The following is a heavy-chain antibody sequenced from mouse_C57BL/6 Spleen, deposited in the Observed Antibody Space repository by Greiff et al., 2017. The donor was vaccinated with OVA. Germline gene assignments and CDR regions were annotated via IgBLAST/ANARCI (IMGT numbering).Heavy chain of an antibody. J-gene: IGHJ2*01. Sequence: VQLQQPGAELVMPGASVKLSCKASGYTFTSYWMHWVKQRPGQGLEWIGEIDPSDSYTNYNQKFKGKSTLTVDKSSSTAYMQLSSLTSEDSAVYYCARMGSNLYFDYWGQGTTLTVSS. V-gene: IGHV1-69*01. CDR3: ARMGSNLYFDY. CDR1: GYTFTSYW. CDR2: IDPSDSYT. D-gene: IGHD2-5*01.